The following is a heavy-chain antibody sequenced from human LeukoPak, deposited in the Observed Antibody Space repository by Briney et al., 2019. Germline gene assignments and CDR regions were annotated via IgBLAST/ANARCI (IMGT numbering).Heavy chain of an antibody. V-gene: IGHV3-23*01. J-gene: IGHJ3*02. CDR3: AKGPYYDILTGYGGDAFDI. Sequence: GGSLRLSCAASGFTFSSYAMSWVRQAPGKGLEWVSAISGSGGSTYYADSVKGRFTISRDNSKNTLYLQMNSLRAEDTAVYYCAKGPYYDILTGYGGDAFDIWGQGTMVTVSS. CDR1: GFTFSSYA. CDR2: ISGSGGST. D-gene: IGHD3-9*01.